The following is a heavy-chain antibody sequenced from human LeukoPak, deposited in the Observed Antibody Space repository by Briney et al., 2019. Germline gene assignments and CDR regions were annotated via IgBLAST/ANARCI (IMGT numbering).Heavy chain of an antibody. CDR1: GGTFSSYA. Sequence: ASVKVSCKASGGTFSSYAISWVRQAPGQGLEWMGGIIPIFGTANYAQKFQGRVTITADESTSTAYMELSSLRSEDTAVYYCARVLNHWFDPWGQGTLVTVSS. CDR2: IIPIFGTA. J-gene: IGHJ5*02. D-gene: IGHD1-14*01. V-gene: IGHV1-69*13. CDR3: ARVLNHWFDP.